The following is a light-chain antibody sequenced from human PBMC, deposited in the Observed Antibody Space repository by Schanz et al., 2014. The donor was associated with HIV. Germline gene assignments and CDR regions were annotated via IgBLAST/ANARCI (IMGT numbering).Light chain of an antibody. V-gene: IGLV2-14*02. CDR2: EGA. CDR3: SSYTGTNNPV. CDR1: SSDVGTYYH. J-gene: IGLJ2*01. Sequence: QSALTQPASVSGSPGQSITISCTGTSSDVGTYYHVSWYQQHPGKAPKLMIYEGAKRPSGVSSRFSGSKSDNTASLTISGLQAEDEADYYCSSYTGTNNPVFGGGTKLTVL.